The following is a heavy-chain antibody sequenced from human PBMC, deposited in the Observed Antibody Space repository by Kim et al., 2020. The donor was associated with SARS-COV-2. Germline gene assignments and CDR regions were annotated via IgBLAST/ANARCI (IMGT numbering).Heavy chain of an antibody. CDR1: GYSISSGYY. V-gene: IGHV4-38-2*02. Sequence: SETLSLTCTVSGYSISSGYYWGWIRQPPGKGLEWIGSIYHSGSTYYNPSLKSRVTISVDTSKNQFSLKLSSVTAADTAVYYCARDPATIFGVVTEPFDY. J-gene: IGHJ4*01. D-gene: IGHD3-3*01. CDR2: IYHSGST. CDR3: ARDPATIFGVVTEPFDY.